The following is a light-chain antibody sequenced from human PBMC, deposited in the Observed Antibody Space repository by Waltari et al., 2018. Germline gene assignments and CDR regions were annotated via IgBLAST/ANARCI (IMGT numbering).Light chain of an antibody. V-gene: IGKV1-6*01. Sequence: AIQMTQSPSSLSVSVGDRVTITCRASQDIRSYLGRYQQTPGQAPKLLIYGTSNLQSGVPYRFSGSGSGTDFTLTISSLQLEDSATYYCLEDYLYPRGFGRGNRVEI. CDR3: LEDYLYPRG. CDR2: GTS. J-gene: IGKJ4*02. CDR1: QDIRSY.